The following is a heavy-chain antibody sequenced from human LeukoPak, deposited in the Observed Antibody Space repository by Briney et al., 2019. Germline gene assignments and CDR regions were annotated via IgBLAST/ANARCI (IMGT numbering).Heavy chain of an antibody. CDR3: AREQWYRFEY. J-gene: IGHJ4*02. CDR1: GFTISAYY. D-gene: IGHD6-19*01. Sequence: PGGSLRLSCAASGFTISAYYTSWIRQAPGKGLEWVSYISNSGGTIKYADSVKGRFTISRDNANNSVYLQMNSLRAEDTAVYYCAREQWYRFEYWGQGSLVTVSS. CDR2: ISNSGGTI. V-gene: IGHV3-11*01.